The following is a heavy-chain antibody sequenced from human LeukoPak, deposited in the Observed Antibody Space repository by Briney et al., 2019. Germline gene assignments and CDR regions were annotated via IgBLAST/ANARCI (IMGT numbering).Heavy chain of an antibody. CDR1: DGSISSYY. Sequence: PSETLSLTCTVSDGSISSYYWSWIRQPAGKGLEWIGRIYTSGSTNYNPSLKSRVTMSVDTSKNQFSLKLSSVTAADTAVYYCAREQDYYDSSGLCMDVWGQGTTVTVSS. CDR3: AREQDYYDSSGLCMDV. D-gene: IGHD3-22*01. J-gene: IGHJ6*02. V-gene: IGHV4-4*07. CDR2: IYTSGST.